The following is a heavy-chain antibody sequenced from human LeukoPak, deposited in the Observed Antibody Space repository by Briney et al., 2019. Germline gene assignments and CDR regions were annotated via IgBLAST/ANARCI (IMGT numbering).Heavy chain of an antibody. D-gene: IGHD3-9*01. CDR2: INPSGGST. Sequence: ASVKVSCKASGYTFTSYYMHWVRQAPGQGLEWMGIINPSGGSTSYAQKFQGRVTMTRDMSTSTVYMELNSLRAEDTAVYYCARGYFDTFDPWGQGTLVTVSS. V-gene: IGHV1-46*01. J-gene: IGHJ5*02. CDR1: GYTFTSYY. CDR3: ARGYFDTFDP.